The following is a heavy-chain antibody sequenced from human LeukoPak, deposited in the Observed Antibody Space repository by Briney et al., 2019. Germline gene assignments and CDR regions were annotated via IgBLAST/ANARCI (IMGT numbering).Heavy chain of an antibody. CDR3: ARDRQWLFTDY. CDR2: ISYDGSNK. D-gene: IGHD6-19*01. CDR1: GFTFSSFS. Sequence: GSLRLPWAASGFTFSSFSQSWVRQAPGKGLGGVAVISYDGSNKYYADSVKGRFTISRDNSKNTLYLQMNSLRAEDTAVYYCARDRQWLFTDYWGQGTLVTVSS. V-gene: IGHV3-30-3*01. J-gene: IGHJ4*02.